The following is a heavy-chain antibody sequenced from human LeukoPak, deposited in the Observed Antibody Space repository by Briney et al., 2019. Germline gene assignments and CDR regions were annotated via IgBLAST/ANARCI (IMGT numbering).Heavy chain of an antibody. Sequence: PSETLSLTCTVSGGSISSYYWSWIRQPAGKGLEWIGRIYTSGSTNYNPSLKSRVTMSVDTSKNQFSLKLSSVTAADAAVYYCARYYYDSSGYYGENYYYYMDVWGKGTTVTVSS. V-gene: IGHV4-4*07. CDR2: IYTSGST. D-gene: IGHD3-22*01. CDR3: ARYYYDSSGYYGENYYYYMDV. CDR1: GGSISSYY. J-gene: IGHJ6*03.